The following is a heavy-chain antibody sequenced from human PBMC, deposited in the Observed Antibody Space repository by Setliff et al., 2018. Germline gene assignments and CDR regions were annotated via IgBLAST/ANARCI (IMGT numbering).Heavy chain of an antibody. Sequence: GGSLRLSCVASGFTLSTYAMSWVRQAPGKGLEWVSVISDSGGSTYYADSVKGRFTISRDNSKNTLYLQMNSLRAEDTAVYYCAKALLLGDFDYWGQGTLVTVSS. CDR2: ISDSGGST. CDR3: AKALLLGDFDY. D-gene: IGHD3-10*01. CDR1: GFTLSTYA. J-gene: IGHJ4*02. V-gene: IGHV3-23*01.